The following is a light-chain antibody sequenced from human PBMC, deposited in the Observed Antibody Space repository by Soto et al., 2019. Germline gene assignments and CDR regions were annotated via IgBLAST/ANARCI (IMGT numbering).Light chain of an antibody. CDR1: SSDVGGYNY. J-gene: IGLJ2*01. CDR3: SSYTRGSTYVA. Sequence: QSALTQPASVSGSPGQSITISCTGTSSDVGGYNYVSWYQQYPGKAPKLMIYEVSNRPSGVSNRFSGSKSGNTASLTISGLQAEDEADYYCSSYTRGSTYVAFGGGTKLTVL. V-gene: IGLV2-14*01. CDR2: EVS.